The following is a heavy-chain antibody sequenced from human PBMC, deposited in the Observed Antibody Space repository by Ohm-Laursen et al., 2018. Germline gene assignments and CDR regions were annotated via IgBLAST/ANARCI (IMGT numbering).Heavy chain of an antibody. Sequence: SLRLSCSASGFTFSNAWMSWVRQAPGRGLEWVSAMSGSGDSIYYADSVRGRFVISRDNSKNTLYLQMNSLRAEDTAVYYCAKSDRYSYSSSRHYYYYGMDVWGQGTTVTVSS. D-gene: IGHD6-6*01. J-gene: IGHJ6*02. CDR2: MSGSGDSI. CDR3: AKSDRYSYSSSRHYYYYGMDV. CDR1: GFTFSNAW. V-gene: IGHV3-23*01.